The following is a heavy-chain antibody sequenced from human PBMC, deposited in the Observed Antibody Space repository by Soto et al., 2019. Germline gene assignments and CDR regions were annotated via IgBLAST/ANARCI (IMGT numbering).Heavy chain of an antibody. Sequence: GGSRLSCAASGFTVSSNYMSWVRQAPGKGLGWVSVIYSGGSTYYADSVKGRFTIPRDNSKNTLYLQMNSLRAEDTAVYYCAREGLYSGFDYWGRGTLVTVSS. V-gene: IGHV3-66*01. D-gene: IGHD2-8*01. CDR1: GFTVSSNY. J-gene: IGHJ4*02. CDR3: AREGLYSGFDY. CDR2: IYSGGST.